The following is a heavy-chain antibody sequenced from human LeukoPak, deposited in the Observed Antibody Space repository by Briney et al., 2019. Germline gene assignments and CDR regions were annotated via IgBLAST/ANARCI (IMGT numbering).Heavy chain of an antibody. CDR1: GYTFTSYG. D-gene: IGHD1-26*01. V-gene: IGHV1-18*01. CDR3: ARDSSIVGATSEGY. J-gene: IGHJ4*02. CDR2: ISAYNGNT. Sequence: ASVKVSCKASGYTFTSYGISWVRQAPGQGLEWMGWISAYNGNTDYALKLQGRVTMTTDTSTSTAYMELRSLRSDDTAVYYCARDSSIVGATSEGYWGQGTLVTVSS.